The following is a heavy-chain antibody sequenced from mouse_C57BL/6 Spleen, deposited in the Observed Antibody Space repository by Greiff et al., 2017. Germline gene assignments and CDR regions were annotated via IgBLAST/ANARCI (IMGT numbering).Heavy chain of an antibody. CDR1: GYTFTSYW. CDR3: AHYDYDVAY. CDR2: IHPNSGST. J-gene: IGHJ3*01. Sequence: QVHVKQPGAELVKPGASVKLSCKASGYTFTSYWMHWVKQRPGQGLEWIGMIHPNSGSTNYNEKFKSKATLTVDKSSSTAYMQLSSLTSEDSAVYYCAHYDYDVAYWGQGTLVTVSA. V-gene: IGHV1-64*01. D-gene: IGHD2-4*01.